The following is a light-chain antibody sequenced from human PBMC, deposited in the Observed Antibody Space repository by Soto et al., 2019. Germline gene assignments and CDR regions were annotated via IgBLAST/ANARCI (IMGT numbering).Light chain of an antibody. J-gene: IGLJ2*01. CDR1: KLGDKY. Sequence: SYELTQPPSVSVSPGQTASITCSGDKLGDKYACWYQQKPGQSPVLVIYENNKRPSGIPERFSGSNSGNTATLAISGTQALDEADYYCQAWDSNFIIFGGGTKVTVL. CDR2: ENN. V-gene: IGLV3-1*01. CDR3: QAWDSNFII.